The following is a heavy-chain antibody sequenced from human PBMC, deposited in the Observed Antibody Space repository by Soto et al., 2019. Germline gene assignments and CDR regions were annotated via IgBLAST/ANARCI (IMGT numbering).Heavy chain of an antibody. CDR3: TREQWLYYYGMDV. Sequence: GGSLRLSCAASGFTFSGSAMHWVRQASGKGLEWVGRIRSKANSYATAYAASVKGRFTISRDDSKNTAYLQMNSLKTEDTAVYYCTREQWLYYYGMDVWGQGTTVTVS. V-gene: IGHV3-73*01. CDR1: GFTFSGSA. J-gene: IGHJ6*02. CDR2: IRSKANSYAT. D-gene: IGHD6-19*01.